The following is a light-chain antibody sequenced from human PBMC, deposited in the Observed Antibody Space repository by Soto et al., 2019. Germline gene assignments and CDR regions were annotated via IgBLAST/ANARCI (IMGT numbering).Light chain of an antibody. CDR3: SSYSSTSTPWV. Sequence: QSVLPQPASVSGSPGQSITISCTGTSSDVGTYNFVSWYQQHPGKAPKLMIYEVSSRPSGVSNRFSGSKSGNTASLTISGLQAEDEADYYCSSYSSTSTPWVFGGGTKVTVL. J-gene: IGLJ3*02. CDR1: SSDVGTYNF. V-gene: IGLV2-14*01. CDR2: EVS.